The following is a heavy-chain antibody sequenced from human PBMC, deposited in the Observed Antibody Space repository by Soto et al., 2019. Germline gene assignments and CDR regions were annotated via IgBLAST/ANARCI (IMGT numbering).Heavy chain of an antibody. Sequence: VGSLRLSCSASGFTFSSYEMNWVRQAPGKGLEWVSYISDSGRTIYYADSVKGRFTVSRDDAQNSVYLQMDSLRAEDTAVYYCARDLLHYDFWSGYSAYFYYGMDVWGPGTTVTVSS. D-gene: IGHD3-3*01. V-gene: IGHV3-48*03. CDR1: GFTFSSYE. CDR2: ISDSGRTI. J-gene: IGHJ6*02. CDR3: ARDLLHYDFWSGYSAYFYYGMDV.